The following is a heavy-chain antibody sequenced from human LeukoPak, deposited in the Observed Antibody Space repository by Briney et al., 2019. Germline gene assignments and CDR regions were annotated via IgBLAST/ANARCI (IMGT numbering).Heavy chain of an antibody. Sequence: GGSLRLSCAASGFTFSSYSMNSVRQAPGKRKQWIGRIKNKNDGGTTDYAAPVKGRYTISRDASKNTLYLQMNSLKTEDTAVYYCTTDDYGDSGYFDYWGQGTLVTVSS. CDR3: TTDDYGDSGYFDY. V-gene: IGHV3-15*01. CDR2: IKNKNDGGTT. CDR1: GFTFSSYS. D-gene: IGHD4-17*01. J-gene: IGHJ4*02.